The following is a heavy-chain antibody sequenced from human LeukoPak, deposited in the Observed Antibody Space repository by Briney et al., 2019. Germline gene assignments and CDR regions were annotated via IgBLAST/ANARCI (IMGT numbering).Heavy chain of an antibody. CDR2: IIPIFGTA. V-gene: IGHV1-69*05. Sequence: GASVKVSCKASGGTFSSYAISWVRQAPGQGLEWMGGIIPIFGTANYAQKFQGRVTITTDESTSTAYMELSSLRSEDTAVYYCARARGATGTTLRDWGQGTLVTVSS. J-gene: IGHJ4*02. D-gene: IGHD1-7*01. CDR3: ARARGATGTTLRD. CDR1: GGTFSSYA.